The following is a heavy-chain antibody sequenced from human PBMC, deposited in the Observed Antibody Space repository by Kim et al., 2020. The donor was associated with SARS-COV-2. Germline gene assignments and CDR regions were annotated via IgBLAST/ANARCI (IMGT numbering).Heavy chain of an antibody. CDR3: ARDDAATYWYFDL. D-gene: IGHD2-2*01. CDR2: INPNSGGT. V-gene: IGHV1-2*06. Sequence: ASVKVSCKASGYTFTGYYMHWVRQAPGQGLEWMGRINPNSGGTNYAQKFQGRVTMTRDTSISTAYMELSRLRSDDTAVYYCARDDAATYWYFDLWGRGTLVTVSS. J-gene: IGHJ2*01. CDR1: GYTFTGYY.